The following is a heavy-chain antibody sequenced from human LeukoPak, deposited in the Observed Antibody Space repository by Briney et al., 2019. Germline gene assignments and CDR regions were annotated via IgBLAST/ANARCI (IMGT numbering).Heavy chain of an antibody. J-gene: IGHJ4*02. CDR2: ISAYNGNT. CDR1: GYTFTSFD. CDR3: ARGKSPPVWAPSDY. D-gene: IGHD1-26*01. Sequence: ASVKVSCKASGYTFTSFDINWVRQATGQGPEWMGWISAYNGNTNYAQKLQGRVTMTTDTSTSTAYMELRSLRSDDTAVYYCARGKSPPVWAPSDYWGQGTLVTVSS. V-gene: IGHV1-18*01.